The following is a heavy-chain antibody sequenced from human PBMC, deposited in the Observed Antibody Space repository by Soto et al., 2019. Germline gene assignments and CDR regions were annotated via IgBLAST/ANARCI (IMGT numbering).Heavy chain of an antibody. CDR2: INHSGST. D-gene: IGHD6-13*01. V-gene: IGHV4-34*01. CDR1: GGSFSGYY. CDR3: ARTPTIAAAATDYYYYMDV. J-gene: IGHJ6*03. Sequence: SETLSLTCAVYGGSFSGYYWSWIRQPPGKGLEWIGEINHSGSTNYNPSLKSRVTISVDTSKNQFSLKLSSVTAADTAVYYCARTPTIAAAATDYYYYMDVWGKGTTVTVSS.